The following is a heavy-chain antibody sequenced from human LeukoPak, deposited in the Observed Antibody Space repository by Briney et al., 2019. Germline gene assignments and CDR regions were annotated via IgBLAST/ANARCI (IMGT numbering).Heavy chain of an antibody. D-gene: IGHD5-24*01. J-gene: IGHJ4*02. V-gene: IGHV5-51*01. CDR2: IYPGDSDS. CDR1: GYSFTSYW. CDR3: ARLRDAYPDY. Sequence: GESLKISCKGSGYSFTSYWIGWVRQFPGKGLEWMGIIYPGDSDSRYSPSFQGQVTISADKSICTAYLQWNSLKASDTAMYYCARLRDAYPDYWGQGTLITVSS.